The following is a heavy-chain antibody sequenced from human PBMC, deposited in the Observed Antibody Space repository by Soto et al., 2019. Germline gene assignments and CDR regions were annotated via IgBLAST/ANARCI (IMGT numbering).Heavy chain of an antibody. J-gene: IGHJ4*02. CDR3: ARQRAWNDAFDF. CDR1: GYSFTTYW. Sequence: GYSFTTYWINWVRQMPGKGLEWMGRIDPNDSYTSYSPSFQGHVTISAYNSLNTAYLQWNSLKTSYSALYYCARQRAWNDAFDFWGQGILVTVSS. D-gene: IGHD1-1*01. CDR2: IDPNDSYT. V-gene: IGHV5-10-1*01.